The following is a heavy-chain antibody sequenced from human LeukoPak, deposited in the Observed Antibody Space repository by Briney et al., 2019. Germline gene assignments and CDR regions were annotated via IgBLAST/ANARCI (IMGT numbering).Heavy chain of an antibody. D-gene: IGHD5-18*01. Sequence: SETLSLTCAVYGGSFSGYYWSWIRQPPGKGLEWIGEINHSGSTNYNPSLKSRVTISVDTSKNQFSLKLSSVTAADTAVYYCARVNRGHSYGLDYWGQGTLVTVSS. V-gene: IGHV4-34*01. CDR3: ARVNRGHSYGLDY. CDR2: INHSGST. J-gene: IGHJ4*02. CDR1: GGSFSGYY.